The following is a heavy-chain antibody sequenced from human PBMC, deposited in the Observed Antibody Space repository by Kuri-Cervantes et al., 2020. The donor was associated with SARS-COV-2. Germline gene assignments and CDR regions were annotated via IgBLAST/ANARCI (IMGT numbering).Heavy chain of an antibody. V-gene: IGHV3-23*01. CDR2: MSGSGAST. J-gene: IGHJ4*02. D-gene: IGHD5-24*01. CDR3: AKTISYNYYFAY. CDR1: GFSFSTNV. Sequence: GGSLRLSCAASGFSFSTNVMAWVRQAPGKGLEWVSTMSGSGASTHYADSVKGRFTISRDNSKNMLYLQMYSLRAEDTAVYYCAKTISYNYYFAYWGQGSLVTVSS.